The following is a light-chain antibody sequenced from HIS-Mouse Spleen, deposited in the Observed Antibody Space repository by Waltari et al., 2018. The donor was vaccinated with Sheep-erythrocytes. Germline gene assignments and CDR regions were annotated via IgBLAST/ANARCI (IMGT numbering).Light chain of an antibody. CDR2: WAS. V-gene: IGKV4-1*01. Sequence: IVMTQSPDSLAVSLGERATINCKSSQSVLYSSNNKNYLAWYQQKPGQPPNLLIYWASTRESGVPDRISVTGSGSDFTLTISCLQALDVAVYYCQQYYSTPLFGHGTKLEIK. CDR1: QSVLYSSNNKNY. J-gene: IGKJ3*01. CDR3: QQYYSTPL.